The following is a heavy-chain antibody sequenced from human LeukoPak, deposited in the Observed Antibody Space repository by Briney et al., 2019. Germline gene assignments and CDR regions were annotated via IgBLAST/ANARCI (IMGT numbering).Heavy chain of an antibody. V-gene: IGHV4-59*01. Sequence: TETLSLTCNVSGGSISSYYWSWIRQPPGKGLEWIGYIYDSENTNYNPSLKSRVTISADTSKNQFSLKLSSVTAADTAVYCCARDSGRYFDWLFGIRGQGALVTVSS. CDR2: IYDSENT. CDR3: ARDSGRYFDWLFGI. CDR1: GGSISSYY. J-gene: IGHJ4*02. D-gene: IGHD3-9*01.